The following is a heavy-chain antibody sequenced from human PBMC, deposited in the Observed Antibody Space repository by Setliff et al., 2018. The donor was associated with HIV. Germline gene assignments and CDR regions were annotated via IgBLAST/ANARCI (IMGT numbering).Heavy chain of an antibody. CDR2: ISHDGSDK. V-gene: IGHV3-30*09. CDR1: GFIFPVYR. J-gene: IGHJ5*02. CDR3: ARGMQLEVQGYNWFDP. Sequence: GGSLRLSCAASGFIFPVYRMHWVRQAPDKGPEWVAFISHDGSDKYYADSVRGRFAISRDNSKNTLYLQMDSLRLEETAVYYFARGMQLEVQGYNWFDPWGQGTLVTVSS. D-gene: IGHD1-7*01.